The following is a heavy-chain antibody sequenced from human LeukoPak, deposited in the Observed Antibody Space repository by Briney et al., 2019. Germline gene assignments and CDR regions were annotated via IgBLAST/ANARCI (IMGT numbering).Heavy chain of an antibody. D-gene: IGHD1-1*01. J-gene: IGHJ4*02. Sequence: GESLKISCKGSGYSFTKFWIGWVRQMPGKGLEWMGIIYPGDSDTRYSPSFQGQVTISADKSISTAYLQWSSLKASDTAMYYCARPNWRNDFDYWGQGTLVTVSS. V-gene: IGHV5-51*01. CDR3: ARPNWRNDFDY. CDR1: GYSFTKFW. CDR2: IYPGDSDT.